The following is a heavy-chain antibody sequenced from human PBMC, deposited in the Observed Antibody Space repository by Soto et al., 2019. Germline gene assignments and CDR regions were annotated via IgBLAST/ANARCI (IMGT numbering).Heavy chain of an antibody. CDR3: AIVLDSGYSDY. CDR1: GGSFVGYY. J-gene: IGHJ4*02. Sequence: SLTLSLPYAVDGGSFVGYYGSWIRKPPGKGLEWIGEINHSGSTNYNPSLKSRVTISVDTSKNQFSLKLSSVTAADTAVYYCAIVLDSGYSDYWGKGILVPVSS. CDR2: INHSGST. V-gene: IGHV4-34*01. D-gene: IGHD5-12*01.